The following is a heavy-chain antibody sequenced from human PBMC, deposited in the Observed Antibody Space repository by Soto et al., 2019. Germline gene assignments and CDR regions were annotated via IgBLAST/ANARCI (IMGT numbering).Heavy chain of an antibody. CDR1: GFTFTSSA. CDR2: IVVGSGNT. D-gene: IGHD3-3*01. J-gene: IGHJ4*02. CDR3: AADSGTYYDFWGGYSDY. V-gene: IGHV1-58*01. Sequence: GASVKVSCKASGFTFTSSAVQWVRQARGQRLEWIGWIVVGSGNTNYAQKFQERVTITRDMSTSTAYMELSSLRSEDTAVYYCAADSGTYYDFWGGYSDYWGQGTLVTVSS.